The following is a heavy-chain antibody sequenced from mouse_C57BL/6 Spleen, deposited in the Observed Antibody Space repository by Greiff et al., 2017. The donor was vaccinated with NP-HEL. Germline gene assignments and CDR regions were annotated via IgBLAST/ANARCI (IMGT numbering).Heavy chain of an antibody. CDR1: GYTFTSYG. CDR3: AGSTMITTAVYYAMDY. J-gene: IGHJ4*01. CDR2: IYPRSGNP. V-gene: IGHV1-81*01. D-gene: IGHD2-4*01. Sequence: QVQLQQSGAELARPGASVKLSCKASGYTFTSYGISWVKQRTGQGLEWIGEIYPRSGNPYYNEKFKGKATLTADKSSSPAYMELRSLTSEDSAVYFCAGSTMITTAVYYAMDYWGQGTSVTVSS.